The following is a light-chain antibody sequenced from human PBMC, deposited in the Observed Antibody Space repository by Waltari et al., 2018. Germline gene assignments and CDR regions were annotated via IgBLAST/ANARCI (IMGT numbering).Light chain of an antibody. CDR1: QSISSY. CDR2: AAS. CDR3: QQSYSTPWT. Sequence: DIQMTQSPSSLSASVGDRVTITCRASQSISSYLNWYQQKPGKDPKLLIYAASSLQSGVQSRFSGSGSGTDFTLTISSLHPEDFATYYCQQSYSTPWTFGQGTKVEIK. V-gene: IGKV1-39*01. J-gene: IGKJ1*01.